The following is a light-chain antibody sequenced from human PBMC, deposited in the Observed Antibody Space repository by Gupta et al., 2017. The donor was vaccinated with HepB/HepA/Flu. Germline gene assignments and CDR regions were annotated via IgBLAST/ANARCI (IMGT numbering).Light chain of an antibody. Sequence: DIVLTQSPGTLSSSRGERATLSCRTSKSGSSSYLAWYQQKPGQAPRLLIYGASSRATGIPDRFSGSGSGTDFTLTISRLEPEDFAVYYCQQYGSSPPAFGQGTKVEIK. V-gene: IGKV3-20*01. CDR2: GAS. J-gene: IGKJ1*01. CDR1: KSGSSSY. CDR3: QQYGSSPPA.